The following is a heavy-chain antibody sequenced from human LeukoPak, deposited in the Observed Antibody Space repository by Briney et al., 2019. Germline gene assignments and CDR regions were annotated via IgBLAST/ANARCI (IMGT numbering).Heavy chain of an antibody. CDR3: ARAYYYDSSGYSGAFDI. CDR1: GGTFSSYA. J-gene: IGHJ3*02. D-gene: IGHD3-22*01. CDR2: IIPILGIA. Sequence: SVKVSCKASGGTFSSYAISWVRQAPGQGLEWMGRIIPILGIANYAQKFQGRVTMTRDTSTSTVYMELSSLRSEDTAVYYCARAYYYDSSGYSGAFDIWGQGTMVTVSS. V-gene: IGHV1-69*04.